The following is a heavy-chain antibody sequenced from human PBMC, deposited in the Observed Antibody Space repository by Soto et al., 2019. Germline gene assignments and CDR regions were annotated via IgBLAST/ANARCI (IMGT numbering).Heavy chain of an antibody. CDR3: ARHPSYSGSYWGYFDY. CDR2: IYYSGST. D-gene: IGHD1-26*01. J-gene: IGHJ4*02. CDR1: VGSIISSSYY. V-gene: IGHV4-39*01. Sequence: PSETLSLTCTVSVGSIISSSYYWGWIRQPPGKGLEWIGSIYYSGSTYYNPSLKSRVTISVDTSKNQFSLKLSSVTAADTAVYYCARHPSYSGSYWGYFDYWGQGTLVTVSS.